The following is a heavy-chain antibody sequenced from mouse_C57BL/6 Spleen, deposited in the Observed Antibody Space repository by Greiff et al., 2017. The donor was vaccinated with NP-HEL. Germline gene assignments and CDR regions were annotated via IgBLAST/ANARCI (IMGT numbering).Heavy chain of an antibody. Sequence: EVMLVESEGGLVQPGRSMKLSCTASGFTFSDYYMAWVRQVPEKGLEWVANINYDGSSTYYLDSLKSRFIISRDNAKNILYLQMSSLKSEDTATYYCARDDFDVWGTGTTVTVSS. V-gene: IGHV5-16*01. J-gene: IGHJ1*03. CDR2: INYDGSST. CDR3: ARDDFDV. CDR1: GFTFSDYY.